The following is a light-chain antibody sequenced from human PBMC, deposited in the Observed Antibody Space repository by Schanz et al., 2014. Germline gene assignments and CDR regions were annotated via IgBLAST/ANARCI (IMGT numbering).Light chain of an antibody. CDR3: HQCDTSPFT. V-gene: IGKV3-20*01. J-gene: IGKJ3*01. CDR2: DAS. CDR1: QSVNGRF. Sequence: EIVLTQSPGTLSLSPGERATLSCRASQSVNGRFLAWYQQKPGQAPRLLIYDASNRATGIPARFSGSGSGTDFSLTISSLEPEDFAVYYCHQCDTSPFTFGPGTKVEIK.